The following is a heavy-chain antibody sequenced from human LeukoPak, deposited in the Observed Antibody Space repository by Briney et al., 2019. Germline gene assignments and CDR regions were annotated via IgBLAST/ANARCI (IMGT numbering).Heavy chain of an antibody. CDR2: ISWNSGSI. V-gene: IGHV3-9*01. Sequence: GGPLRLSCAASGFTFDDYAMHCVRQAPGKGLEGVSGISWNSGSIGYADSVKGRFTISRDNAKNSLYLQMNSLRAEDTALYYCAKSSGIVVVPAAPGGAFDIWGQGTMVTVSS. CDR3: AKSSGIVVVPAAPGGAFDI. J-gene: IGHJ3*02. D-gene: IGHD2-2*01. CDR1: GFTFDDYA.